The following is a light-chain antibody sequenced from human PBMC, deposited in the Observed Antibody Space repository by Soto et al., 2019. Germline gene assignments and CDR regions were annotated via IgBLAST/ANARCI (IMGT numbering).Light chain of an antibody. V-gene: IGKV1-5*01. J-gene: IGKJ5*01. Sequence: DIQMTQSPSTLSASVRDRVTITCRASQSISSWLAWYQQKPGKAPKLLIYDASSLESGVPSRFSGSGSGSDFTLTISSLQPEDFATYYCQQANSFPRTFGQGTRLETK. CDR2: DAS. CDR1: QSISSW. CDR3: QQANSFPRT.